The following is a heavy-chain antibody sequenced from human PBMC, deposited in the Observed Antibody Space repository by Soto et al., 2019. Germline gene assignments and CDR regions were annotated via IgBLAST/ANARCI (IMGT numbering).Heavy chain of an antibody. Sequence: QVQLVESGGGVVQPGRSLRLSCAASGFTFSSYGMHWVRQAPGKGLEWVAVIWYDGSNKYYADSVKGRFTISRDNSKNTLYLQMNSLRAEDTGVYYCARVIAVAAVDYWGQGTLVTVSS. V-gene: IGHV3-33*01. D-gene: IGHD6-19*01. J-gene: IGHJ4*02. CDR3: ARVIAVAAVDY. CDR1: GFTFSSYG. CDR2: IWYDGSNK.